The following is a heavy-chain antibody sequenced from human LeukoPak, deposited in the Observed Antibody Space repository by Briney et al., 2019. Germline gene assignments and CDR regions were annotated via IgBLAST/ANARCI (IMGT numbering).Heavy chain of an antibody. D-gene: IGHD6-19*01. J-gene: IGHJ4*02. Sequence: GGSLRLSCAASGFTFSSYSMNWVRQAPGKGLEWVSSISSSSSYIYYADSVKGRFTISRDNAKNSLYLQMNSLRAEDTAVYYCAREGYSSGWYGLDYWGQGTLVTVSS. CDR3: AREGYSSGWYGLDY. V-gene: IGHV3-21*01. CDR1: GFTFSSYS. CDR2: ISSSSSYI.